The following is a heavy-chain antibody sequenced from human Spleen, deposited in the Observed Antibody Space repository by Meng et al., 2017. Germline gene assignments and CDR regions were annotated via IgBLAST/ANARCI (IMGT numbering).Heavy chain of an antibody. V-gene: IGHV3-15*01. Sequence: GGSLRLSCAASGFTFSDAWMSWVRQAPGKGPEWVGLIKSKTDGGTTDYAAPVKGRFTISRDDSENTLFLQMNSLKTEDTAVYYCTTQSRYKWNWDFTYWGQGTLVTVSS. CDR3: TTQSRYKWNWDFTY. J-gene: IGHJ4*02. CDR1: GFTFSDAW. CDR2: IKSKTDGGTT. D-gene: IGHD1-7*01.